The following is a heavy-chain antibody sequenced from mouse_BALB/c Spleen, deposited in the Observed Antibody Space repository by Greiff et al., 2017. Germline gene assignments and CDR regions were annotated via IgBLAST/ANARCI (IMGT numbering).Heavy chain of an antibody. CDR1: GDSITSGY. Sequence: EVQLVESGPSLVKPSQTLSLTCSVTGDSITSGYWNWIRKFPGNKLEYMGYISYSGSTYYNPSLKSRISITRDTSKNQYYLQLNSVTTEDTATYYCARGDGNYGGFDYWGQGTTLTVSS. D-gene: IGHD2-1*01. CDR3: ARGDGNYGGFDY. CDR2: ISYSGST. J-gene: IGHJ2*01. V-gene: IGHV3-8*02.